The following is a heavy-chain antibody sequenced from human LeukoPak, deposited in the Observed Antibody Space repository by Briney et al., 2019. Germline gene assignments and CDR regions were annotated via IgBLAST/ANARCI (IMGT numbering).Heavy chain of an antibody. CDR1: GFTFSSYW. J-gene: IGHJ4*02. CDR3: AGYGPYYFDY. Sequence: GGSLRLSCAASGFTFSSYWMSWVRQAPGKGLEWVAFIRYDGSNKYYADSVKGRFTISRDNSKNTLYLQMNSLRAEDTAVYYCAGYGPYYFDYWGQGTLVTVSS. CDR2: IRYDGSNK. D-gene: IGHD5-12*01. V-gene: IGHV3-30*02.